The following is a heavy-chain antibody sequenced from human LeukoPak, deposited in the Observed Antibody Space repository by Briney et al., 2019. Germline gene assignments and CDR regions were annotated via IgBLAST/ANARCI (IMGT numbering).Heavy chain of an antibody. V-gene: IGHV1-46*01. D-gene: IGHD1-1*01. CDR3: ARGTTDDY. J-gene: IGHJ4*02. CDR2: INPSGGST. Sequence: ASVKVSCKASGYTFTSYYIDWVRQAPGQGLEWMGVINPSGGSTRYAQKFQGRVTMTGDPSTRTVYMELSSLTSDDTAVYYCARGTTDDYWGQGTPVTVSS. CDR1: GYTFTSYY.